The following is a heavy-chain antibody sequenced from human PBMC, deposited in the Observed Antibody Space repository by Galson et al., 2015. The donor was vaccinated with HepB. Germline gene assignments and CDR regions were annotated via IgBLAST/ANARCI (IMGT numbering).Heavy chain of an antibody. Sequence: SVKVSCKASGDTFSSHGISWVRLAPGQGLEWMGRIIPIVGMTNYAQKFQGSFTITADKSTSTVYMELRSLRSEDTAIYYCARDFPPPLLAPTGNYYFDYWGQGTLVTVSS. V-gene: IGHV1-69*10. J-gene: IGHJ4*02. CDR2: IIPIVGMT. CDR3: ARDFPPPLLAPTGNYYFDY. CDR1: GDTFSSHG. D-gene: IGHD4-23*01.